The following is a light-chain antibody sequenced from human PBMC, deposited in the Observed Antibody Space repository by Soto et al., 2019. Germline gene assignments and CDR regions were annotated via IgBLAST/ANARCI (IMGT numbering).Light chain of an antibody. CDR3: QQYDNPPLT. CDR2: GTS. Sequence: ETVLTQSPGTLSLSPGDRATLSCRASQNVYSNFVGWYQQRPGQAPRLLIYGTSTRATDIPDRFSGSGSGTVFTLTISRLEPDDFAFYFCQQYDNPPLTFGPGTKVDF. J-gene: IGKJ3*01. V-gene: IGKV3-20*01. CDR1: QNVYSNF.